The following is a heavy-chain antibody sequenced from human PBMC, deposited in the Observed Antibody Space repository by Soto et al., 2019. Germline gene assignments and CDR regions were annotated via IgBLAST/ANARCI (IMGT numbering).Heavy chain of an antibody. CDR1: GFSLSDYW. CDR3: ARGANGYYYFDF. V-gene: IGHV3-74*01. D-gene: IGHD5-18*01. Sequence: EVQLVESGGGLVQPGGSLRLSCAASGFSLSDYWMHWVRQAPGQGLVWLSRITRDGSSTNYADSVKDRFTISRDNAKNTLYLQVNSLRGEDTAVYDCARGANGYYYFDFWGQGTLVTVSS. J-gene: IGHJ4*02. CDR2: ITRDGSST.